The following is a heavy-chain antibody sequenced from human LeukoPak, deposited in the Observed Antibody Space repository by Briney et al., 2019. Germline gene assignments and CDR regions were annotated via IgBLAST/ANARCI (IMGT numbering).Heavy chain of an antibody. V-gene: IGHV1-18*01. Sequence: ASVKVSCKASGYTFTSYGISWVRQAPGQGLEWMGWISAYNGNTNYAQKLQGRVTMTTDTSTSTAYMELRSLRSDDTAVYYCARDYKTGPTVGYFDYWGQGTLVTVSS. CDR1: GYTFTSYG. CDR2: ISAYNGNT. D-gene: IGHD4-17*01. CDR3: ARDYKTGPTVGYFDY. J-gene: IGHJ4*02.